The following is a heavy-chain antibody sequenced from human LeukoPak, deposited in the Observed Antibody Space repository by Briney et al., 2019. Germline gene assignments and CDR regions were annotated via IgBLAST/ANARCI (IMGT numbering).Heavy chain of an antibody. V-gene: IGHV4-38-2*02. J-gene: IGHJ4*02. D-gene: IGHD3-16*02. CDR2: IYHSGST. CDR3: ARDRLFYDYVWGSYRFPSYFDS. Sequence: PSETLSLTCAVSGYSISSGYYWGWIRQPPGKGLEWIGSIYHSGSTYYNASLKSRVTISADTSKNQFSPKLSSVTAADTAVYYCARDRLFYDYVWGSYRFPSYFDSWGQGTLVTVSS. CDR1: GYSISSGYY.